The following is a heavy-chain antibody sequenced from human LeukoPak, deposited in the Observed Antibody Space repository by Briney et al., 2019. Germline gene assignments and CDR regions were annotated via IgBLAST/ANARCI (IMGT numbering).Heavy chain of an antibody. D-gene: IGHD1-26*01. CDR3: ARGGSYFDY. V-gene: IGHV3-21*01. J-gene: IGHJ4*02. Sequence: GGSLRFSCAASGFTFSSYTMNWVRQAPGKGLEWVSTISSSSTYIYYADSVKGRFTISRDNAKNSLFLQMNSLRAEDTAVYYCARGGSYFDYWGQGTLVTVSS. CDR1: GFTFSSYT. CDR2: ISSSSTYI.